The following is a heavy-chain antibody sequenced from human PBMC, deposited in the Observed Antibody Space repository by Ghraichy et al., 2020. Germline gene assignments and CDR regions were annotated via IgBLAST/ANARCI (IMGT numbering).Heavy chain of an antibody. Sequence: LSLTCEGSGFSFSAYFMSWVRQAPGKGLEWVAYISSTGNTVYSADSVKGRFTLSRDNDKNSVFLQMNSLRAEDTAIYYCTRDPFCASGVCNAFDIWGQGTMVTVSS. D-gene: IGHD2-8*01. CDR2: ISSTGNTV. CDR3: TRDPFCASGVCNAFDI. V-gene: IGHV3-11*01. CDR1: GFSFSAYF. J-gene: IGHJ3*02.